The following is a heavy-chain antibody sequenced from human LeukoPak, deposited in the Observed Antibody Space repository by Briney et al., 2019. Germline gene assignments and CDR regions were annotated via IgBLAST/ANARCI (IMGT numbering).Heavy chain of an antibody. Sequence: ASETLSLTCTVSGGSISSGDYYWSWIRQPPGKGLEWIGNIYYSGSAYYNPSLKSRVTISVDTSKNQFSLKLSSVTAADTAVYYCARFNPYYSNTDYRGQGTLVTVSS. CDR3: ARFNPYYSNTDY. CDR1: GGSISSGDYY. D-gene: IGHD4-11*01. CDR2: IYYSGSA. J-gene: IGHJ4*02. V-gene: IGHV4-30-4*08.